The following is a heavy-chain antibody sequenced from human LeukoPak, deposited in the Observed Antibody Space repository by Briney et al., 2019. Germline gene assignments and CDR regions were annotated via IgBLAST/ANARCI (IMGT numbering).Heavy chain of an antibody. CDR2: INQDERKK. D-gene: IGHD2-2*01. J-gene: IGHJ4*02. CDR3: ARDHAYRTDY. V-gene: IGHV3-7*01. CDR1: GFSFSNDW. Sequence: GGSLRLSCAASGFSFSNDWMCWVRQAPGKGLEWVANINQDERKKYYVDSVKGRFTISRQNPKNSLYLQMSSLRAEDTAVYYCARDHAYRTDYWGQGTLVIVSS.